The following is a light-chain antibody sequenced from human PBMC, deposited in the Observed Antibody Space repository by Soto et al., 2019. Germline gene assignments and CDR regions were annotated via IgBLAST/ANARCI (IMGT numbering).Light chain of an antibody. CDR2: NNH. Sequence: QSVLTQAPSASGTPGQRVTISCSGSSSNIGSKTVNWYQQLPGMAPKLLIFNNHQRPSGVPDRFSGSKSGTSASLAISGLQSADEADYYCAAWDDSLNACVFGTGTKLTVL. CDR1: SSNIGSKT. J-gene: IGLJ1*01. CDR3: AAWDDSLNACV. V-gene: IGLV1-44*01.